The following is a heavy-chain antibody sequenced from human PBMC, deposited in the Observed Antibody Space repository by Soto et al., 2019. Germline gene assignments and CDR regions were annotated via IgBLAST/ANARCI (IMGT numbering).Heavy chain of an antibody. D-gene: IGHD3-22*01. CDR1: GFTFSSLW. CDR3: AIRYLDHGFSSVCSAPYDY. CDR2: INQDGSEK. J-gene: IGHJ4*02. Sequence: GGSLRLSCAASGFTFSSLWMSWVRQAPGKGLEWVANINQDGSEKNYVDSVKGRFTTSRDNAKNSLHLQMNSLRAEDTAVYYCAIRYLDHGFSSVCSAPYDYWGKGALVTVPS. V-gene: IGHV3-7*05.